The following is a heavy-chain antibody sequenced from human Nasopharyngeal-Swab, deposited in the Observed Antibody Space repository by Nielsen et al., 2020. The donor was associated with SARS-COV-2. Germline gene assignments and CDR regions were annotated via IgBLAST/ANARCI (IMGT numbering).Heavy chain of an antibody. CDR1: GFTFSTYW. V-gene: IGHV3-7*01. Sequence: GGSLRLSCADSGFTFSTYWMSWVRQAPGKGLEWVANIKEDGSEKYYVDSVKGRFTISRDNAKNSLYLQMNSLRAEDTAVYYCARVAVARHHDYWGQGTLVTVSS. D-gene: IGHD1-1*01. J-gene: IGHJ4*02. CDR3: ARVAVARHHDY. CDR2: IKEDGSEK.